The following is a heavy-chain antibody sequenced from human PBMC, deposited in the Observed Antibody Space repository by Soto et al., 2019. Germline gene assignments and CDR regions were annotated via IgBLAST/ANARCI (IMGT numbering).Heavy chain of an antibody. D-gene: IGHD6-25*01. Sequence: QMQLQESGPGLVKPSGTLSLTCGVSGGSISSSKWWTWVRQPPGKGPGWIGEIYHSGSTNYNPSLTSRVTISLDKSTNQFSLTLTSLTAADTAVYYCASQDYSGATDASFHVNGYFDLCGRCIPVTVTS. J-gene: IGHJ2*01. CDR2: IYHSGST. CDR3: ASQDYSGATDASFHVNGYFDL. V-gene: IGHV4-4*02. CDR1: GGSISSSKW.